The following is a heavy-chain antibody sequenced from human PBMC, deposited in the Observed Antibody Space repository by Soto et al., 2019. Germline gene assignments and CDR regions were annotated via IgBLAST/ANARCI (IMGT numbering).Heavy chain of an antibody. CDR2: ISAYNGNT. D-gene: IGHD2-21*02. J-gene: IGHJ2*01. Sequence: QVQLVQSGAEVKKPGASVKVSCKVSGYTFTSYGISWVRQAPGQGLEWMGWISAYNGNTNYAQKLQGRVTMTTDTSTSTAYMELRSLRSDDTAVYYCATGAYCGGDCYSYWYFDLWGRGTLVTVSS. V-gene: IGHV1-18*01. CDR3: ATGAYCGGDCYSYWYFDL. CDR1: GYTFTSYG.